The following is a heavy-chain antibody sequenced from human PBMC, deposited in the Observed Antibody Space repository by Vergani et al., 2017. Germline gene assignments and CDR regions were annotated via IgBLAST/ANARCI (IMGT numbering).Heavy chain of an antibody. V-gene: IGHV3-23*01. CDR3: AREFSGILWFGESYFDY. Sequence: EVHLLESGGGQVEAGGSLRLSCVASGFTFSNSAMSWVRQTSGKGLEWVSAISGHGDRTYYADSVKGRFTISRDNAKNSLYLQMNSLRAEDTAVYYCAREFSGILWFGESYFDYWGQGTLVTVSS. CDR2: ISGHGDRT. CDR1: GFTFSNSA. J-gene: IGHJ4*02. D-gene: IGHD3-10*01.